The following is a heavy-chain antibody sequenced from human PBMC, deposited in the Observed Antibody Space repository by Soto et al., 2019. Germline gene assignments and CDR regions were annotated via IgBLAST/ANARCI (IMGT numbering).Heavy chain of an antibody. D-gene: IGHD3-10*01. Sequence: QVQLQESGPGLVKPSQTLSLTCTVSGGSISSGGYYWSGIRQHPGKGLEWIGYIYYSGSTYYNPSLKSRVTITVDTSKNQFSRKLSSVTAADTAVYYCARVERWDYYGSGSYDYWGQGTMVTVSS. CDR2: IYYSGST. CDR1: GGSISSGGYY. CDR3: ARVERWDYYGSGSYDY. J-gene: IGHJ4*02. V-gene: IGHV4-31*03.